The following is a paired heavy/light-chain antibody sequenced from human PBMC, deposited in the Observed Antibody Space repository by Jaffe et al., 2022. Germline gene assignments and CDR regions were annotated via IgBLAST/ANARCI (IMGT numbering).Light chain of an antibody. CDR3: QQRSNWPLLT. CDR2: DAS. Sequence: EIVLTQSPATLSLSPGERATLSCRASQSVSSYLAWYQQKPGQAPRLLIYDASNRATGIPARFSGSGSGTDFTLTISSLEPEDFAVYYCQQRSNWPLLTFGGGTKVEIK. V-gene: IGKV3-11*01. CDR1: QSVSSY. J-gene: IGKJ4*01.
Heavy chain of an antibody. Sequence: QVQLQQWGAGLLKPSETLSLTCAVYGGSFSGYYWSWIRQPPGKGLEWIGEINHSGSTNYNPSLKSRVTISVDTSKNQFSLKLSSVTAADTAVYYCARVGPYCSSTSCYEVAGYYMDVWGKGTTVTVSS. V-gene: IGHV4-34*01. D-gene: IGHD2-2*01. CDR2: INHSGST. J-gene: IGHJ6*03. CDR3: ARVGPYCSSTSCYEVAGYYMDV. CDR1: GGSFSGYY.